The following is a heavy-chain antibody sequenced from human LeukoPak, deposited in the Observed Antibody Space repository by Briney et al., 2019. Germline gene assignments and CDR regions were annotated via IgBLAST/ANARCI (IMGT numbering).Heavy chain of an antibody. CDR2: IIPIFGTA. J-gene: IGHJ4*02. V-gene: IGHV1-69*05. Sequence: SVKVSCKASGGTFSSYAISWVRQAPGQGLEWMGRIIPIFGTANYAQKFQGRVTITTDESTSTAYMELSSLRSEDTAVYYCARGEIHDYRGFDYWRQGTLVTVSS. CDR1: GGTFSSYA. CDR3: ARGEIHDYRGFDY. D-gene: IGHD4-11*01.